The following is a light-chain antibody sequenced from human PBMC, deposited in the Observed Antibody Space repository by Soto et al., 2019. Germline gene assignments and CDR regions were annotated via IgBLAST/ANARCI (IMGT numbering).Light chain of an antibody. CDR1: QDISSY. CDR2: AAS. CDR3: QQYYSYSWT. V-gene: IGKV1-9*01. J-gene: IGKJ1*01. Sequence: IQLTQSPSSLSASVGDRVTITFRASQDISSYLAWYQQKPGKAPKLLIYAASTLQSGVPSRFSGSGSGTDFTLTISCLQSEDFATYYCQQYYSYSWTFGQGTKVDI.